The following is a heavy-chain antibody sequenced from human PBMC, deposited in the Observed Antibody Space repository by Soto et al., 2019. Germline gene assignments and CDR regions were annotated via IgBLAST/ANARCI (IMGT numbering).Heavy chain of an antibody. CDR1: GGSISSSNW. CDR3: ARDGLRYFDWLPRDYYGMDV. Sequence: SETLSLTCAVSGGSISSSNWWSWVRQPPGXGLEWIGEIYHRGSTNYNPSLKSRVTISVDKSKNQFSLKLSSVTAADTAVYYCARDGLRYFDWLPRDYYGMDVWGQGTTVTVSS. V-gene: IGHV4-4*02. D-gene: IGHD3-9*01. J-gene: IGHJ6*02. CDR2: IYHRGST.